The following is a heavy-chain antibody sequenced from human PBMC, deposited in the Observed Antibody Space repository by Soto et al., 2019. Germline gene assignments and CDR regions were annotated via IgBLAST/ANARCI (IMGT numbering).Heavy chain of an antibody. CDR1: GDSISSYY. Sequence: PSETLSLTCTVSGDSISSYYWSWIRQPPGKGLEWIGYIYYSGGTNYNPSLKSRVTISVDTSKNQFSLKLSSVTAADTAVYYCARDTEVYDSSGYYHVDWFDPWGQGILVTVSS. V-gene: IGHV4-59*12. D-gene: IGHD3-22*01. J-gene: IGHJ5*02. CDR2: IYYSGGT. CDR3: ARDTEVYDSSGYYHVDWFDP.